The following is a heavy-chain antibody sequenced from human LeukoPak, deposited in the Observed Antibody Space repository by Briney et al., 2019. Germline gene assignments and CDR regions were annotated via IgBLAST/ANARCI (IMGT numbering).Heavy chain of an antibody. D-gene: IGHD2-2*01. CDR3: ARLDSPHCSSTSCYDQH. V-gene: IGHV4-59*12. Sequence: SETLSLTCTVSGGSIRSYYWSWIRQPPGKGLEWIGYIYYSGSTNYNPSLKSRVTISVDTSKNQFSLKLSSVTAADTAVYYCARLDSPHCSSTSCYDQHWGQGTLVTVSS. CDR2: IYYSGST. CDR1: GGSIRSYY. J-gene: IGHJ1*01.